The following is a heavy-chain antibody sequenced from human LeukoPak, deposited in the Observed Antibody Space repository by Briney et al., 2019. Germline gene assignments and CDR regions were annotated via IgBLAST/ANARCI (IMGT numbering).Heavy chain of an antibody. CDR3: ARTRDYRFEY. J-gene: IGHJ4*02. CDR1: GLTVSSNH. CDR2: IYSGGSA. V-gene: IGHV3-53*01. Sequence: PGGSLRLSCAASGLTVSSNHMSWVRQAPGKGLEWVSIIYSGGSAYYADSVKGRFTISRDNAKSTLYLQMNSLRADDTAVYYCARTRDYRFEYWGQGTLATVSS. D-gene: IGHD4-17*01.